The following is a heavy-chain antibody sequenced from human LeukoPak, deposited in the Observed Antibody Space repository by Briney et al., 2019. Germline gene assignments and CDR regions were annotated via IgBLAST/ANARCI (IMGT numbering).Heavy chain of an antibody. Sequence: GGSLRLSCAASGFTFSRYGMSWVRQAPGKGLEWVSCITSSGSTTYYADSVKGRFTVSRDNSKNTLYLQMNSLRAEDTAVYYCAKVSLLPPAAPPDDYWGQGTLVTVSS. J-gene: IGHJ4*02. CDR1: GFTFSRYG. CDR3: AKVSLLPPAAPPDDY. CDR2: ITSSGSTT. V-gene: IGHV3-23*01. D-gene: IGHD6-13*01.